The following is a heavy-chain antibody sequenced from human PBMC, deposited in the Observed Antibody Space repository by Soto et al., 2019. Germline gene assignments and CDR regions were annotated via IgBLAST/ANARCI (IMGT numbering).Heavy chain of an antibody. V-gene: IGHV4-31*03. J-gene: IGHJ5*02. CDR1: GGSISSGGYY. D-gene: IGHD3-10*01. CDR2: IYYSGST. Sequence: SETLSLTCTVSGGSISSGGYYWSWIRQHPGKGLEWIGYIYYSGSTYYNPSHKSRVTISVDTSKNQFSLKLSSVTAADTAVYYCAGVRGVKWFDPWGQGTLVTVSS. CDR3: AGVRGVKWFDP.